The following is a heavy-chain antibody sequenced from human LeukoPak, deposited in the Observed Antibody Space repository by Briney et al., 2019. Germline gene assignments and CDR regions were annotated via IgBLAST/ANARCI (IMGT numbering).Heavy chain of an antibody. J-gene: IGHJ6*03. V-gene: IGHV3-23*01. CDR2: ISGSGGST. Sequence: GGSLRLSCAASGFMFSSYGMSWVRQAPGKGLEWVSGISGSGGSTYYADSVKGRFTISRDNSKNTLYLQMNSLRAEDTAVYYCAKAPSRYYYYYMDVWGKGTTVTISS. CDR1: GFMFSSYG. CDR3: AKAPSRYYYYYMDV.